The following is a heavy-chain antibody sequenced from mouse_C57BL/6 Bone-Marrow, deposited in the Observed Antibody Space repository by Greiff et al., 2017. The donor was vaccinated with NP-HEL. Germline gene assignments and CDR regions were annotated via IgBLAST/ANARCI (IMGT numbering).Heavy chain of an antibody. J-gene: IGHJ3*01. CDR2: IYPGDGDT. D-gene: IGHD1-1*01. CDR1: GYAFSSSW. V-gene: IGHV1-82*01. CDR3: ARSGYYGSKAWCAY. Sequence: QVQLKESGPELVKPGASVKISCKASGYAFSSSWMNWVKQRPGKGLEWIGRIYPGDGDTNYNGKFKGKATLTADKSSSTAYMQLSSLTSEDSAVYFCARSGYYGSKAWCAYWGQGTLVTVSA.